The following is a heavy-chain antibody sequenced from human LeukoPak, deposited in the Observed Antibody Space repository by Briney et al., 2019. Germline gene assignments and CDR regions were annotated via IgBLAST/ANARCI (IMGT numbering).Heavy chain of an antibody. CDR3: ARSGAVSGYYYFDY. CDR1: GYSFTNYW. CDR2: IYPRDSDT. V-gene: IGHV5-51*01. D-gene: IGHD6-19*01. Sequence: GESLKISCKGSGYSFTNYWIGWVRQMPGKGLEWMGIIYPRDSDTRYTPSFRGQVTISAGKSISTAYLQWSSLRASDTAMYYCARSGAVSGYYYFDYWGQGTLVTVSS. J-gene: IGHJ4*02.